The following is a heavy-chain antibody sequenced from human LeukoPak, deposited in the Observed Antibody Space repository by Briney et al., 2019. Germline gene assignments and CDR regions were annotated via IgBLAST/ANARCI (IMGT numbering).Heavy chain of an antibody. J-gene: IGHJ4*02. D-gene: IGHD6-19*01. CDR3: ASGWSLDY. CDR2: IKQDGSAK. Sequence: GGSLRLSCAASGFTFSNYWMTWVRHTPGKGLKWVANIKQDGSAKFYVGSVKGRFSISRDNAQNSLFLQMNSLRAEDTAVYYCASGWSLDYWGQGTLVTVSS. V-gene: IGHV3-7*01. CDR1: GFTFSNYW.